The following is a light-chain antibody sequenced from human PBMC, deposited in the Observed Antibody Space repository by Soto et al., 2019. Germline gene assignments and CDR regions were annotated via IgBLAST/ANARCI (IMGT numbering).Light chain of an antibody. CDR1: QSVRTY. CDR3: QQYGSSRT. Sequence: IGVKQSPVTLSLYPGERATLSCRASQSVRTYLAWYQVKPGQAPRLLIYDASSRASGVPARFSGSGSGTDFTLTISSLEPEDFALYYCQQYGSSRTFGQGTK. J-gene: IGKJ1*01. CDR2: DAS. V-gene: IGKV3-20*01.